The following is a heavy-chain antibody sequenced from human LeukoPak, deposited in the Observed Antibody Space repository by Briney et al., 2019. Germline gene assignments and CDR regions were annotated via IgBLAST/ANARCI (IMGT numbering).Heavy chain of an antibody. V-gene: IGHV4-38-2*02. CDR2: IYHSGST. D-gene: IGHD4-17*01. J-gene: IGHJ4*02. Sequence: SETLSLTCNVSGYSISSGYFWVWIRQPPGKGLEWIGSIYHSGSTYYNPSLKSRVTVSVDTSKDQFSLKLSSVTAADTAVYYCARETTVTTNFDYWGQGTLVTVSS. CDR1: GYSISSGYF. CDR3: ARETTVTTNFDY.